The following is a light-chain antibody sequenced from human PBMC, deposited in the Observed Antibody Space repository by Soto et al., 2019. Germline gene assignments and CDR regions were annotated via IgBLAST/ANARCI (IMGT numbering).Light chain of an antibody. CDR2: EVS. V-gene: IGLV2-23*02. CDR3: CSYAGSSTSLYV. Sequence: QSVLTQPASVSGSPGQSITISCTGTSSDVGSYNLVSWYQQHPGKAPKLMIYEVSKRPSGVSNRFSGSKSGNTASLTISGRQAEDEADYYCCSYAGSSTSLYVFGTGTKLTVL. CDR1: SSDVGSYNL. J-gene: IGLJ1*01.